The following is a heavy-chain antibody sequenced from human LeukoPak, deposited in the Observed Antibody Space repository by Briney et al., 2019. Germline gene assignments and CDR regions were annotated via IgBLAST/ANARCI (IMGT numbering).Heavy chain of an antibody. V-gene: IGHV3-64*01. Sequence: EPGGSLRLSCAASGFTFSSYAMHWVRQAPGKGLEYVSAISSNGGSTYYANSVKGRFTISRDNSKNTLYLQMGSLRAEDMAVYYCARVEGYCSGGSCTLGYFDYWGQGTLVTVSS. CDR2: ISSNGGST. CDR3: ARVEGYCSGGSCTLGYFDY. D-gene: IGHD2-15*01. J-gene: IGHJ4*02. CDR1: GFTFSSYA.